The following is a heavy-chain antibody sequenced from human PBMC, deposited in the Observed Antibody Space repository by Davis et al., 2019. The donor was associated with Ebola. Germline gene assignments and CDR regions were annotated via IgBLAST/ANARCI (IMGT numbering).Heavy chain of an antibody. CDR3: ARARGRWDVGGYLLGH. J-gene: IGHJ4*02. CDR1: GYTFTGYY. CDR2: INPNSGGT. Sequence: ASVKVSCKASGYTFTGYYMHWVRQAPGQGLEWMGRINPNSGGTNYAQKFQGRVTMTTESSTSTAYMELRGLTYDDTAVYFCARARGRWDVGGYLLGHWGQGTLVTVSS. D-gene: IGHD1-26*01. V-gene: IGHV1-2*06.